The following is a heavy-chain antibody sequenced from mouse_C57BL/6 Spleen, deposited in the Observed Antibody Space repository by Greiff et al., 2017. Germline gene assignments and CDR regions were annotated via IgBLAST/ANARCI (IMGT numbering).Heavy chain of an antibody. CDR1: GYTFTNYW. CDR2: IDPNSGGT. J-gene: IGHJ2*01. D-gene: IGHD2-12*01. CDR3: ASLYDLSYFDY. Sequence: QVQLQQPGAELVKPGASVKLSCTASGYTFTNYWMHWVKQRPGRGLEWIGRIDPNSGGTKYNEKFKGKATMTVDKPSSTAYLQLSSLTAEDSAVYYCASLYDLSYFDYWGQGTTLTVSS. V-gene: IGHV1-72*01.